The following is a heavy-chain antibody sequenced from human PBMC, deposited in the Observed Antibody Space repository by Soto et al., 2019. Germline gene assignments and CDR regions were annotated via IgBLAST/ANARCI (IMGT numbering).Heavy chain of an antibody. J-gene: IGHJ4*02. CDR3: TKSGSAWREFEY. D-gene: IGHD6-19*01. CDR1: GFTFSSYG. Sequence: GGSLRLSCAASGFTFSSYGMSWVRQAPGKGLEWVSSISTSGGATYYADSVKGRFTISRDNSKSTLYLQMNSLTAEDTAVYYCTKSGSAWREFEYWGQRIPVTVSS. V-gene: IGHV3-23*01. CDR2: ISTSGGAT.